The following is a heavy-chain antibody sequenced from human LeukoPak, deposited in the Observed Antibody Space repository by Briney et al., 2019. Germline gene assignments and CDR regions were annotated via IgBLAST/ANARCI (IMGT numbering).Heavy chain of an antibody. CDR1: GFTFSSYE. CDR3: ARADGDRGYYYYMDV. V-gene: IGHV3-48*03. Sequence: GGSLRLSCAASGFTFSSYEMNWVRQAPGKGLEWVSYISSSSSTIYYADSVKGRFTISRDNARNSLYLQMNSLRAEDTAVYYCARADGDRGYYYYMDVWGKGTTVTVSS. CDR2: ISSSSSTI. D-gene: IGHD2-21*02. J-gene: IGHJ6*03.